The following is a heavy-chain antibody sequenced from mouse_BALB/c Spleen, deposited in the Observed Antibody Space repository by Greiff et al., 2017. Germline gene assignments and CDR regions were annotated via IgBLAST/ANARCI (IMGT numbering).Heavy chain of an antibody. V-gene: IGHV1S81*02. J-gene: IGHJ2*01. CDR3: ARYTAPDY. CDR2: INPSNGRT. CDR1: GYTFTSYW. D-gene: IGHD1-2*01. Sequence: VQLQQPGAELVKPGASVKLSCKASGYTFTSYWMHWVKQRPGQGLEWIGEINPSNGRTNYNEKFKSKATLTVDKSSSTAYMQLSSLTSEDSAVYYCARYTAPDYWGQGTTLTVSS.